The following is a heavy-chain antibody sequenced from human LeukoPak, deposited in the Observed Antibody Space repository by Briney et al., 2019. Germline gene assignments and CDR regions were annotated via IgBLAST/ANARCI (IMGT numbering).Heavy chain of an antibody. CDR3: ARGYCSNTRCDAFDI. D-gene: IGHD2-2*01. Sequence: GGSLRLSCAASGFTFSSYAMSWVRQAPGKGLEWVSAISGSGGSTYYTDSVKGRFTISRDNSKNTLYLQMNSLRAEDTAVYYRARGYCSNTRCDAFDIWGQGTMVTVSS. J-gene: IGHJ3*02. CDR2: ISGSGGST. V-gene: IGHV3-23*01. CDR1: GFTFSSYA.